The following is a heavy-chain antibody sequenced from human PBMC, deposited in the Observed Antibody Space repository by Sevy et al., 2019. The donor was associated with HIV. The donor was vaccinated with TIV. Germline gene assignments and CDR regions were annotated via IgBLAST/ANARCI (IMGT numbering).Heavy chain of an antibody. J-gene: IGHJ6*02. Sequence: GGSLRLSCAASAFTFKSYAMTWVRQAPGKGLEWISSISGSGGDTKYADSVKGRFTISRDNSKNTLYLQMNSLRAEDTAVYYCARDRRYCSSTSCYWGYYYYGMDVWGQGTTVTVSS. CDR1: AFTFKSYA. D-gene: IGHD2-2*01. V-gene: IGHV3-23*01. CDR3: ARDRRYCSSTSCYWGYYYYGMDV. CDR2: ISGSGGDT.